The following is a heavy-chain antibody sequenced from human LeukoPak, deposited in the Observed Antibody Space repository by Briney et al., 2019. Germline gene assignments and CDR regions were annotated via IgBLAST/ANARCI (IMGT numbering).Heavy chain of an antibody. J-gene: IGHJ5*02. V-gene: IGHV3-30*03. CDR3: ARDRSNCFDP. Sequence: GRSLRLSCPASGFTFSNYGMHWVRQAPGKGLEWVAVTSHDGGNKYYADSVRGRFTISRDISKNTLYMQMDNLRAEDTGVYYCARDRSNCFDPWGQGTLVTVSS. CDR2: TSHDGGNK. CDR1: GFTFSNYG.